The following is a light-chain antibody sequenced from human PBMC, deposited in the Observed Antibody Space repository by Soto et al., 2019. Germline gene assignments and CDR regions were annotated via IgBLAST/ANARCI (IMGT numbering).Light chain of an antibody. Sequence: VMTQSPASLSASAGERVTLTCRASQNIRSRLAWYQQRPGKAPRLLFYSASSRESGIPARFSGSGSGTEFTLTVSSLQPGDFAAYYCQQYNDWPKTFGQGTKVDI. CDR2: SAS. CDR1: QNIRSR. CDR3: QQYNDWPKT. J-gene: IGKJ1*01. V-gene: IGKV3-15*01.